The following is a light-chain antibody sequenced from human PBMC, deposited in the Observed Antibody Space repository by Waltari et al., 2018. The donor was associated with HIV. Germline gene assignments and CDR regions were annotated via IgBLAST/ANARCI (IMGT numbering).Light chain of an antibody. CDR2: NPN. J-gene: IGLJ2*01. CDR3: QSSDNTLSGSV. CDR1: NSNIGTHA. Sequence: QSVLTQPPSVSGAPGQRVTLSCTGDNSNIGTHAVHWYQQFPGTAPQLLIYNPNKRPSGVPHRFSGSKSGTSASLAITGLQAEDEADYYCQSSDNTLSGSVFGGGTKLTVL. V-gene: IGLV1-40*01.